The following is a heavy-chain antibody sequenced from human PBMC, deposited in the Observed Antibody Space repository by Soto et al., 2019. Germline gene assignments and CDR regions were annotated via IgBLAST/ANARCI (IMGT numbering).Heavy chain of an antibody. J-gene: IGHJ4*02. D-gene: IGHD6-19*01. V-gene: IGHV1-8*01. CDR2: MNPNSGNT. Sequence: QVQLVQSGAEVKKPGASVKVSCKASGYTFTSYDINWVRQATGQGLEWMGWMNPNSGNTGYAQKXXGXFTMTRNTSISTAYMELSSLRSEDTAVYYCARERSSGWYVDYWGQGTLVTVSS. CDR1: GYTFTSYD. CDR3: ARERSSGWYVDY.